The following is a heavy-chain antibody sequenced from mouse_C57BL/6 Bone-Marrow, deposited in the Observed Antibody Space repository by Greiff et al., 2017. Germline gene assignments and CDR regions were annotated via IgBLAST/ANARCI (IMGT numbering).Heavy chain of an antibody. CDR2: IWSGGST. J-gene: IGHJ3*01. Sequence: QVQLKESGPGLVQPSQSLSITCTVSGFSLTSYGVHWVRQSPGKGLEWLGVIWSGGSTDYNAAFISRLSISKDNSKSQVFFKMNSLQADDTAIYYCASSIFAYWGQGTLVTVSA. V-gene: IGHV2-2*01. CDR1: GFSLTSYG. CDR3: ASSIFAY.